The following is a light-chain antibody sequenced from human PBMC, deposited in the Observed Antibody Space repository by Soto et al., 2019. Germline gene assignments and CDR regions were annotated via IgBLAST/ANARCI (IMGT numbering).Light chain of an antibody. CDR3: QQCGGSPLFS. Sequence: EIVLTQSPATLSLSPGERATLSCTASLSVTSSCLAWYQRKPGQAPRLLIHTTSTRATDIPDRFSGSGSGTDFTLTISRLQPEDFAVYYCQQCGGSPLFSFGPGTRVDI. CDR1: LSVTSSC. J-gene: IGKJ3*01. CDR2: TTS. V-gene: IGKV3-20*01.